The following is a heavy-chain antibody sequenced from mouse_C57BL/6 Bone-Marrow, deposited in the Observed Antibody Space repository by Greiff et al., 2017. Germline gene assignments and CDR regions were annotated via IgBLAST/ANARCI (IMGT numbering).Heavy chain of an antibody. J-gene: IGHJ3*01. V-gene: IGHV1-81*01. CDR1: GYTFTSYG. CDR3: AKGIWAWFAY. Sequence: QVQLQQSGAELARPGASVKLSCKASGYTFTSYGISWVKQRTGQGLEWIGEIYPRSGNTYYNEKFKGKATLTADKSSSTAYMELRSLTSEDSAVYFCAKGIWAWFAYWGQGTLVTVSA. CDR2: IYPRSGNT.